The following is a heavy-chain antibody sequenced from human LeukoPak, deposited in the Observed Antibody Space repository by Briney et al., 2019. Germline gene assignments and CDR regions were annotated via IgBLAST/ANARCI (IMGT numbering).Heavy chain of an antibody. D-gene: IGHD6-19*01. CDR2: ISYDGSNK. V-gene: IGHV3-30*03. Sequence: GGSLRLSCAASGFTFSSYGMHWVRQAPGKGLEWVAVISYDGSNKYYADSVKGRFTISRDNSKNTLYLQMNSLRAEDTAVYYCARSPPPYSSGWYWGQGTLVTVSS. CDR3: ARSPPPYSSGWY. J-gene: IGHJ4*02. CDR1: GFTFSSYG.